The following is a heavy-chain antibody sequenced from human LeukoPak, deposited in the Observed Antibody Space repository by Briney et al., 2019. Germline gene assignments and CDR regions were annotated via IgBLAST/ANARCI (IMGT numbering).Heavy chain of an antibody. CDR1: GGSISSYY. CDR3: ARVRQSVSAFDI. CDR2: IYYSGST. J-gene: IGHJ3*02. V-gene: IGHV4-59*08. Sequence: PSETLSLTCTVSGGSISSYYWSWIRQPPGKGLEWIGYIYYSGSTNYNPSLKSRVTISVDTSKNQFSLKLSSVTAADTAVYYCARVRQSVSAFDIWGQGTMVTVSS.